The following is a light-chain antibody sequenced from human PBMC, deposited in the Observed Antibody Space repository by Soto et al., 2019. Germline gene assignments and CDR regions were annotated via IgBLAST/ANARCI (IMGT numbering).Light chain of an antibody. J-gene: IGKJ1*01. CDR3: QQYNSYRT. Sequence: EIQMTESHSTLSASVGDRVTITCRASQSISRWRAWYQQKQGKAPKLLIYDASSLESGVQSRFSCSGSGTEFTLTISSMPTDDFATYYCQQYNSYRTFCRGTKVDI. CDR2: DAS. V-gene: IGKV1-5*01. CDR1: QSISRW.